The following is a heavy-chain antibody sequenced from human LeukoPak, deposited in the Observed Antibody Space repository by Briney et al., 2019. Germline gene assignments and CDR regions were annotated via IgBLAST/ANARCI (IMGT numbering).Heavy chain of an antibody. CDR3: AKVVGIWIGEMFDAFDV. J-gene: IGHJ3*01. Sequence: GKSLRLSCAASGFTFRSYVMNWVRQAPGKGLEWVSAISHSGDRTYYADSVKGRFTISRDNSKNILYLQMNGLRAEDTALYYCAKVVGIWIGEMFDAFDVWGHGTMVAVSS. V-gene: IGHV3-23*01. CDR1: GFTFRSYV. D-gene: IGHD3-10*01. CDR2: ISHSGDRT.